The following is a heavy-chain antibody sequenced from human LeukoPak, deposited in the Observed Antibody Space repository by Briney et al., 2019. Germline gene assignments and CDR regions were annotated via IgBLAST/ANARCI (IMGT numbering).Heavy chain of an antibody. CDR1: GFTFSNYW. J-gene: IGHJ4*02. CDR2: IKQDGSEK. D-gene: IGHD3-9*01. V-gene: IGHV3-7*01. CDR3: VGDQVDDTGYLR. Sequence: GGSLRLSCAASGFTFSNYWMSWVRQAPGKGLEWVANIKQDGSEKYYVDSVQGRFTISRDNAENSLFLQLSSLRAEDTAVYYCVGDQVDDTGYLRWGQGTRVTVSA.